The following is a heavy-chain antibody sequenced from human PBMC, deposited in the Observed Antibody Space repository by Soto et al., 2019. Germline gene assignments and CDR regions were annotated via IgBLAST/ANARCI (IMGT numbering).Heavy chain of an antibody. J-gene: IGHJ4*02. CDR1: GFSLSNARMG. V-gene: IGHV2-26*01. Sequence: QVTLKESGPVLVKPTETLTLTCTVSGFSLSNARMGVSWIRQPPGKALEWLAHIFSNDETAYSTSLKTRLTISKDTSQSQVVLTMANMDPVDTATYYCARTVARMDLDYWGQGTLVTVSS. CDR3: ARTVARMDLDY. CDR2: IFSNDET. D-gene: IGHD2-21*01.